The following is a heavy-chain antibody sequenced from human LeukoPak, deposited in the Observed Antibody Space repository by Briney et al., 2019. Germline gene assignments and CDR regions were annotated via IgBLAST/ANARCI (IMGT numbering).Heavy chain of an antibody. CDR3: ARENIVVVTAIRDAFDI. Sequence: SETLSLTCAVYGGSLSDHYWSWFRQPPGKGLEWIGEINPRGSTIYNPSLKSRVTISVDTSKNQFSLKLSSVTAADTAVYYCARENIVVVTAIRDAFDIWGQGTMVTVSS. CDR2: INPRGST. CDR1: GGSLSDHY. V-gene: IGHV4-34*01. D-gene: IGHD2-21*02. J-gene: IGHJ3*02.